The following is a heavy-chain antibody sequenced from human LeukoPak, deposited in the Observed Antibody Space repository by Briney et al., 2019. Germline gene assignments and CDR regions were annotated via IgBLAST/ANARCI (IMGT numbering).Heavy chain of an antibody. D-gene: IGHD6-6*01. V-gene: IGHV4-61*01. CDR2: IYYSGST. J-gene: IGHJ4*02. CDR3: ARVDPDSSSTLEVFDY. CDR1: GGSVSSDSYF. Sequence: SETLSLTCTVSGGSVSSDSYFWSWIRQPPGKGLEWIGYIYYSGSTNYNPSLKSRVTISVDTSKNQFSLKLRSVTAADTAVYYCARVDPDSSSTLEVFDYWGQGTLVTVSS.